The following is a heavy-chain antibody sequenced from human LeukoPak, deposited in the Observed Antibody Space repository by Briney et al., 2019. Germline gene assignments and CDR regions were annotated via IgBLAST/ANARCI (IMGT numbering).Heavy chain of an antibody. CDR1: GFTFSSYG. CDR2: ISYDGSNK. Sequence: GGSLRLSCAASGFTFSSYGMHWVRQAPGKGLEWVAVISYDGSNKYYADSVKGRFTISRDNSKNTLYLQMNNLRVEDTAVYYCVKVGDSGSSVYNWFDSWGQGTLVTVSS. V-gene: IGHV3-30*18. D-gene: IGHD1-26*01. CDR3: VKVGDSGSSVYNWFDS. J-gene: IGHJ5*01.